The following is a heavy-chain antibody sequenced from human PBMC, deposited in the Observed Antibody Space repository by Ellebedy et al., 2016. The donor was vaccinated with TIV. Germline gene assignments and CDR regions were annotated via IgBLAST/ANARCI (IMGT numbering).Heavy chain of an antibody. D-gene: IGHD5-18*01. CDR2: IRSKANFYAT. CDR1: GFTFSGSA. Sequence: GESLKISCAASGFTFSGSAMYWVRQASGKGLEWVGRIRSKANFYATAYAASVKGRFTISRDDSKNTAYLQMNSLKTEDTAVYYCTRRVDTAMVTSYYYYGMDVWGQGTTVTVSS. CDR3: TRRVDTAMVTSYYYYGMDV. V-gene: IGHV3-73*01. J-gene: IGHJ6*02.